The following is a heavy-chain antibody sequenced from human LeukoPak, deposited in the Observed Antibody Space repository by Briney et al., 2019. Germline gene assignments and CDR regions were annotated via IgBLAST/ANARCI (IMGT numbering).Heavy chain of an antibody. V-gene: IGHV3-7*01. D-gene: IGHD1-26*01. J-gene: IGHJ3*01. CDR2: IKQDGSEK. CDR3: ARVIGWDEPFDL. CDR1: GYTFSSRDW. Sequence: GGSLRLSCVASGYTFSSRDWMTWVRQAPGKGLEWVANIKQDGSEKNYVDSVKGRFTISRDNAKNSVDLQMNSLRVEDTAVYYCARVIGWDEPFDLWGHGTLVTVSS.